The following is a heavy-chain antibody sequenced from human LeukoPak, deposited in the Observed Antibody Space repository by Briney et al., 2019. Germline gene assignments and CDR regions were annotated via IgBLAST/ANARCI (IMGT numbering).Heavy chain of an antibody. CDR1: RFTVSSNF. CDR2: IYSGGNT. CDR3: ARDNGYGSGSFDY. V-gene: IGHV3-66*01. D-gene: IGHD3-10*01. Sequence: PGGSLRLSCAASRFTVSSNFMSWVRQAPGKGLEWVSVIYSGGNTYYADSVKGRFTISRDNSKNTLYLQMNSLRAEDTALYYCARDNGYGSGSFDYWGQGTLVTVSS. J-gene: IGHJ4*02.